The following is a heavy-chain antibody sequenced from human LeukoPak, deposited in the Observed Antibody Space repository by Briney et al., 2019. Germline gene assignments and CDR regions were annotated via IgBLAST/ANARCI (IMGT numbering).Heavy chain of an antibody. CDR2: IWYDGSNK. CDR3: KSDYGYDFWNGYYDFDH. V-gene: IGHV3-33*01. CDR1: GFTFSSYG. D-gene: IGHD3-3*01. J-gene: IGHJ4*02. Sequence: GRSLRLSCAASGFTFSSYGMHWVRQAPGKGLEWVAVIWYDGSNKYYADSVKGRFTISRDNSKNTLYLQMNSLRTEDTAVYYCKSDYGYDFWNGYYDFDHWGQGTLVTVSS.